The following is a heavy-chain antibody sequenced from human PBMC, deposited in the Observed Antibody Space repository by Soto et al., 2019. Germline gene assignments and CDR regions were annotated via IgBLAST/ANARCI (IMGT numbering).Heavy chain of an antibody. V-gene: IGHV1-24*01. CDR2: FDPEDGET. J-gene: IGHJ4*02. D-gene: IGHD2-2*01. CDR3: ATGQGLVAHRFDY. Sequence: ASMKVSCKVSGYTLTELSMHWVRQAPGKGLEWMGGFDPEDGETIYAQKFQGRVTMTEDTSTDTAYMELSSLRSEDTAVYYCATGQGLVAHRFDYWGQGTLVTVSS. CDR1: GYTLTELS.